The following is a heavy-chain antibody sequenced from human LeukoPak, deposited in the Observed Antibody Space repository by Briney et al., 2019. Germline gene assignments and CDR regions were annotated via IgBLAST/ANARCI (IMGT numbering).Heavy chain of an antibody. CDR1: GFTFSSYG. J-gene: IGHJ4*02. V-gene: IGHV3-30*03. CDR3: ARGITIFGLFSHFDY. D-gene: IGHD3-3*01. CDR2: ISYDGSNK. Sequence: PGGSLRLSCAASGFTFSSYGMHWVRQAPGKGLEWVAVISYDGSNKYYADSVKGRFTISRDNSKNTLYLQMNSLRAEDTAVYYCARGITIFGLFSHFDYWGQGTLVTVSS.